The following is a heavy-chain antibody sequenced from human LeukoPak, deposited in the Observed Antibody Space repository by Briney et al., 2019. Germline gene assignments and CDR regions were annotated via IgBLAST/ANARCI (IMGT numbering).Heavy chain of an antibody. CDR2: IYYSGDT. D-gene: IGHD6-19*01. V-gene: IGHV4-39*07. CDR3: AGERGEEYSSGWYKTNFFYN. CDR1: GASISSSYSYY. J-gene: IGHJ4*02. Sequence: SETLSLTCTVSGASISSSYSYYWGWIRQPPGRGLEWIGSIYYSGDTYYNPSLKSRVTISVDTSKSQFSLRLSSVTGANTAVYYCAGERGEEYSSGWYKTNFFYNWGQGIRVTVSS.